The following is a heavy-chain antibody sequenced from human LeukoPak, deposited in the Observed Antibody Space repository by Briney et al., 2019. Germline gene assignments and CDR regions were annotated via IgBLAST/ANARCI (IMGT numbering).Heavy chain of an antibody. CDR3: AREDGDVDY. D-gene: IGHD4-17*01. CDR2: IYYSGST. Sequence: SETLSLTCTVSGYSISSGYYWGWIRQPPGKGLEWIGSIYYSGSTYYNPSLKSRVTISVDTSKNQFSLKLSSVTAADTAVYYCAREDGDVDYWGQGTLVTVSS. J-gene: IGHJ4*02. V-gene: IGHV4-38-2*02. CDR1: GYSISSGYY.